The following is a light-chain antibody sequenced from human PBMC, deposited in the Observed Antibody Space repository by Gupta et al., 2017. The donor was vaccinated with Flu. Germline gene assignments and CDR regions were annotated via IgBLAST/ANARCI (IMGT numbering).Light chain of an antibody. CDR2: DAS. J-gene: IGKJ2*01. CDR3: QQRSNWPPYMYT. V-gene: IGKV3-11*01. CDR1: QSVSSY. Sequence: LSLSPGERATLSCRASQSVSSYLAWYQQKPGQATRLLIYDASNRATGIPARFSGSGSGTDFTLTISSLEPEDFAVYYCQQRSNWPPYMYTFGQGTKLEIK.